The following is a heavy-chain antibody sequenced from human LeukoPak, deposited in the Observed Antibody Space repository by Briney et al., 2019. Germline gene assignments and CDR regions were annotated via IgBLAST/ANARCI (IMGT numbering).Heavy chain of an antibody. J-gene: IGHJ5*02. CDR1: GGSISSSSYY. CDR2: INHSGST. V-gene: IGHV4-39*07. Sequence: SETLSLTCTVSGGSISSSSYYWSWIRQPPGKGLEWIGEINHSGSTNYNPSLKSRVTISVDTSKNQFSLKLSSVTAADTAVYYCARRGTYGSVNWSYRAVVSWFDPWGQGTLVTVSS. CDR3: ARRGTYGSVNWSYRAVVSWFDP. D-gene: IGHD3-10*01.